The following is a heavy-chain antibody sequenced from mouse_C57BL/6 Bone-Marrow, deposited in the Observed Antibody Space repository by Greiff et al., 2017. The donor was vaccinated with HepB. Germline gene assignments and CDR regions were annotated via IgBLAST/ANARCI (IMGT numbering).Heavy chain of an antibody. CDR1: GFTFSDYG. V-gene: IGHV5-17*01. CDR3: ARYGYYDGYFDY. J-gene: IGHJ2*01. D-gene: IGHD2-3*01. CDR2: ISSGSSTI. Sequence: EVQLQQSGGGLVKPGGSLKLSCAASGFTFSDYGMHWVRQAPEKGLEWVAYISSGSSTIYYADTVKGRFTISRDNAKNTLFLQMTSLRSEDTAMYYCARYGYYDGYFDYWGQGTTLTVSS.